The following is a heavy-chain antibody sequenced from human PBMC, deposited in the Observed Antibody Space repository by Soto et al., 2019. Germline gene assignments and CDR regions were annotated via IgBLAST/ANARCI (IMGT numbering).Heavy chain of an antibody. CDR3: AKDWRELFPGDAFDI. Sequence: SETLSLTCSVSGGSINSGDYYWSWIRQPPGKGLEWIGYINYSGSPTYNPSLKSRVTISVDTSKNQFSLKLSSVTAADAAVYYCAKDWRELFPGDAFDIWGQGTMVTVSS. D-gene: IGHD1-26*01. CDR1: GGSINSGDYY. V-gene: IGHV4-30-4*01. J-gene: IGHJ3*02. CDR2: INYSGSP.